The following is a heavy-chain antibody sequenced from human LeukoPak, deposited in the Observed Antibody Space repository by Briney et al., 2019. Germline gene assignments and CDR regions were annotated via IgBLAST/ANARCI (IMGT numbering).Heavy chain of an antibody. CDR1: GLTVSSNY. J-gene: IGHJ6*03. D-gene: IGHD6-13*01. CDR2: IYSGGST. CDR3: TRASWGYYYYMDV. Sequence: GGSLRLSCAASGLTVSSNYMSWVRQAPGKGLEWVSVIYSGGSTYYADSVKGRFTISRDNSKNTLYLQMNSLRAEDTAVYYCTRASWGYYYYMDVWGKGTTVTVSS. V-gene: IGHV3-53*01.